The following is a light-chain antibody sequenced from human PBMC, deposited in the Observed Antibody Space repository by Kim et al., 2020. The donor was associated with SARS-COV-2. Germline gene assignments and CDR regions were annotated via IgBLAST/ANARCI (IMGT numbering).Light chain of an antibody. Sequence: QSALTQPASVSGSPGQSITISCTGTNSDVGIYNLVSWYQQYPGKAPTLMIYEVSKRPSGVSNRFSGSKSGNTASLTISGLQADDEADYYCCSYAGNSDVVFGGGTQLTVL. V-gene: IGLV2-23*02. CDR1: NSDVGIYNL. J-gene: IGLJ2*01. CDR2: EVS. CDR3: CSYAGNSDVV.